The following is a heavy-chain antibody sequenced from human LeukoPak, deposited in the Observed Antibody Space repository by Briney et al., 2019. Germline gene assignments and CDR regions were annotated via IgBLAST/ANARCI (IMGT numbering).Heavy chain of an antibody. J-gene: IGHJ4*02. D-gene: IGHD6-13*01. Sequence: GGSLRLFCAACGFIFSRYAMSWVRQAPGMGVGCVPVYYADSVKGRFTISRDNSKNTLYLQMHSLRAEDTAVYYCAKVPVGGSAAGYFDYWGQGTLVTVSS. CDR1: GFIFSRYA. CDR3: AKVPVGGSAAGYFDY. V-gene: IGHV3-23*01.